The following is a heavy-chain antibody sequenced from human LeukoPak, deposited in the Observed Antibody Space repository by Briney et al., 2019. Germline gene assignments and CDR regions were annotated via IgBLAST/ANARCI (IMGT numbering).Heavy chain of an antibody. Sequence: GSLRLSCAASGFTFSTYEMNWVRQAPGKGLXXXSYISSSGDFIYYADSVKGRFTISRDNAKNSLYLQMSSLRAEDTAVYFCARDQIASDIDYWGQGTLVTVSS. J-gene: IGHJ4*02. CDR3: ARDQIASDIDY. D-gene: IGHD6-13*01. CDR1: GFTFSTYE. V-gene: IGHV3-48*03. CDR2: ISSSGDFI.